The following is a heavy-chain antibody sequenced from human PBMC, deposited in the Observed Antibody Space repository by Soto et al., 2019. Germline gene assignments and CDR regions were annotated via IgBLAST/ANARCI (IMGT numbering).Heavy chain of an antibody. CDR3: ARDLAYYYGSPPDDAFDI. CDR2: ISAYNGNT. CDR1: GGTFSSYT. J-gene: IGHJ3*02. D-gene: IGHD3-10*01. Sequence: ASVKVSCKASGGTFSSYTISWVRQAPGQGLEWMGWISAYNGNTNYAQKLQGRVTMTTGTSTSTAYMELRSLRSDDTAVYYCARDLAYYYGSPPDDAFDIWGQGTMVTVSS. V-gene: IGHV1-18*01.